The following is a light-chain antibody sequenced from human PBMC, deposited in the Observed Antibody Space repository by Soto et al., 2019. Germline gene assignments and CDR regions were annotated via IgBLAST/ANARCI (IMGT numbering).Light chain of an antibody. CDR3: QQRTNWLT. J-gene: IGKJ4*01. CDR2: GAS. CDR1: QSLSRF. V-gene: IGKV3-11*01. Sequence: IVLTQSPATLSLSPGERATLSCRASQSLSRFLAWYQQKPGQAPRLLIYGASNRATGVPARFSGSGSGTDFTLTISSLEPEDFAVYYCQQRTNWLTFGGGTKVEIX.